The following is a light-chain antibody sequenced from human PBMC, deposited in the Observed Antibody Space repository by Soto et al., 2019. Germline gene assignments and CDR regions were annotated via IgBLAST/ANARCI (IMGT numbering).Light chain of an antibody. Sequence: AIRMTQSPSSLSASTGDRVTITCRASQGISSYLAWYQQKPGKAPKLLIYAASTLQSGVPSRFSGRGSGRDFTLTVSSLQPEDFATYFCQQANTFPFTFGGGTKVDIK. CDR3: QQANTFPFT. J-gene: IGKJ4*01. CDR2: AAS. V-gene: IGKV1-8*01. CDR1: QGISSY.